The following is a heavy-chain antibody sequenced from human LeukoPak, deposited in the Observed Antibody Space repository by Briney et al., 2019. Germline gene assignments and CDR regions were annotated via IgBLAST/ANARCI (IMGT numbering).Heavy chain of an antibody. CDR1: GASINDFY. CDR2: VYYGGST. Sequence: SETLSLTCAVSGASINDFYWTWIRQPPGKGLEWIGYVYYGGSTNYNPSLKSRVSMSVDTSKNQFSLKLSSVTAADTAVYYCASYQGDRDAFDIWGQGTMVTVSS. V-gene: IGHV4-59*01. CDR3: ASYQGDRDAFDI. D-gene: IGHD1-26*01. J-gene: IGHJ3*02.